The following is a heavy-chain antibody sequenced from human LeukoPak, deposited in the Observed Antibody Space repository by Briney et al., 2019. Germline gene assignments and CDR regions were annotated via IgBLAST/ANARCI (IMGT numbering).Heavy chain of an antibody. V-gene: IGHV1-46*01. CDR3: ARQGVTAAENNYFYYYMDF. CDR1: GYIFTNYY. Sequence: GASVKVSCKASGYIFTNYYLYWVRQAPGQGLEWMGVINPVGGVTTYAQRFQGRVTMTRDTSTSTFDMGLRSLRSDDTAVYYCARQGVTAAENNYFYYYMDFWGKGTTVTVSS. J-gene: IGHJ6*03. D-gene: IGHD6-13*01. CDR2: INPVGGVT.